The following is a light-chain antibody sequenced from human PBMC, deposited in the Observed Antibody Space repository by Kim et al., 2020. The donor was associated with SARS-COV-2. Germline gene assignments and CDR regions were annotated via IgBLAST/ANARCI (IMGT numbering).Light chain of an antibody. CDR2: ESI. V-gene: IGLV6-57*02. CDR1: SGNIANKH. CDR3: QSCDSSNQVV. Sequence: KTVTIYCTGSSGNIANKHVQWYQQRQGSAPTTLIYESIYRPSGVPSRFSGSIDRASNSVSLTISGLQIEDEADYYCQSCDSSNQVVFGGGTKLTVL. J-gene: IGLJ2*01.